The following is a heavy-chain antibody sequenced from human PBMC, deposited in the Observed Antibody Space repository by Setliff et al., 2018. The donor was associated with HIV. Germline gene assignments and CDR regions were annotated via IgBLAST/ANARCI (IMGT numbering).Heavy chain of an antibody. Sequence: ASVKVSCKAPGYTFTSYAVNWVRQAPGQGFEWVGWIHTNTGDPTYAQGFTGRFVFSFDTSVSTAYLQISGLKAEDTAVYYCATRGEQLYFYGMDVWGQGTTVTVSS. CDR1: GYTFTSYA. CDR2: IHTNTGDP. D-gene: IGHD1-26*01. V-gene: IGHV7-4-1*02. J-gene: IGHJ6*02. CDR3: ATRGEQLYFYGMDV.